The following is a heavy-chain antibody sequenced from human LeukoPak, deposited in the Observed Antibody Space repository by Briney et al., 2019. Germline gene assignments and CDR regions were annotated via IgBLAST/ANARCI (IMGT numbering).Heavy chain of an antibody. Sequence: QPGGSLRLSCAASGFTFSSYGMHWVRQAPGKGREWVAYIRYDGSNKYYEDSMKGRFTISRDNSKNMLYLQRNSLRAEDTAVYCCAKGDGYYDTPGFQYWGQGILVTVSS. CDR1: GFTFSSYG. D-gene: IGHD3-3*01. V-gene: IGHV3-30*02. CDR2: IRYDGSNK. J-gene: IGHJ4*02. CDR3: AKGDGYYDTPGFQY.